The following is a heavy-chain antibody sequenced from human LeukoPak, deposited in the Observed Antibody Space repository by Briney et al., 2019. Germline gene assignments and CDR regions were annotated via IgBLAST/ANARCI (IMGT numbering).Heavy chain of an antibody. D-gene: IGHD3-9*01. CDR1: GYTFTSYY. J-gene: IGHJ4*02. Sequence: GSVKVSCKASGYTFTSYYMHWVRQAPGQGLEWMGIINPSGGSTSYARKFQGRVTMTRDTSTSTVYMELSSLRSEDTAVYYCARVATIFSEFDYWGQGTLVTVSS. V-gene: IGHV1-46*01. CDR2: INPSGGST. CDR3: ARVATIFSEFDY.